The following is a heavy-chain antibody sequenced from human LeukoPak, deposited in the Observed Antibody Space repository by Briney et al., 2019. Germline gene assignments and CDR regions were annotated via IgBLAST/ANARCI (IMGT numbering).Heavy chain of an antibody. V-gene: IGHV1-69*01. D-gene: IGHD1-26*01. Sequence: ASVKVSCKASGGSFSSYTISWVRQAPGQGLEWVGGIIPIFGTSNYALKFQGRVTITADESTSTAYMELSSLRSEDTAVYYCASGPRPGSPGAFDTWGQWTMVTVSS. J-gene: IGHJ3*02. CDR2: IIPIFGTS. CDR1: GGSFSSYT. CDR3: ASGPRPGSPGAFDT.